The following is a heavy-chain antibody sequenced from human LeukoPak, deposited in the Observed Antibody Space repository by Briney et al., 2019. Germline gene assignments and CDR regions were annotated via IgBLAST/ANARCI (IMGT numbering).Heavy chain of an antibody. CDR2: ISVSGNT. CDR1: GFTFSSYG. J-gene: IGHJ4*02. D-gene: IGHD2-15*01. Sequence: GGSLRLSCAASGFTFSSYGMSWVRQAPGKGLERVSAISVSGNTYHADSVKGRFTISRDSYKNTLYLQMNSLRAEDAAVYYCAKAPVTTCSGAYCYPFDYWGQGTLVTVSS. CDR3: AKAPVTTCSGAYCYPFDY. V-gene: IGHV3-23*01.